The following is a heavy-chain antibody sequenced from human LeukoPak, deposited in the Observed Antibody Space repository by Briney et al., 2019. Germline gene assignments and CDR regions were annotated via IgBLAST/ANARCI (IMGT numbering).Heavy chain of an antibody. CDR2: TNPNSGNT. CDR3: ATGGRWLQLLSFDY. Sequence: ASVKVSCKASGYTFTSYDINWVRQATGQGLEWMGWTNPNSGNTGYAQKFQGRVTITRNTSISTAYMELSSLRSEDTAVYYCATGGRWLQLLSFDYWGQGTLVTVSS. V-gene: IGHV1-8*03. D-gene: IGHD5-24*01. J-gene: IGHJ4*02. CDR1: GYTFTSYD.